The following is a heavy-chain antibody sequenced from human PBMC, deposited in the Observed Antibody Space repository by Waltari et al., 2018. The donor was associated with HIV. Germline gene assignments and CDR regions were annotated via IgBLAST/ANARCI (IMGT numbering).Heavy chain of an antibody. D-gene: IGHD3-9*01. Sequence: LPESVSSLVKPSETLSLMWDVYFDPLNNYYWHWMRQAPGKELEGFVYFYSSGSINYSPYLASRVTMSMDSSRKQLSLKFNSGTDADTANYYCARAKTGYSYLDSWGPGTLVTVSS. V-gene: IGHV4-59*01. J-gene: IGHJ4*02. CDR2: FYSSGSI. CDR3: ARAKTGYSYLDS. CDR1: FDPLNNYY.